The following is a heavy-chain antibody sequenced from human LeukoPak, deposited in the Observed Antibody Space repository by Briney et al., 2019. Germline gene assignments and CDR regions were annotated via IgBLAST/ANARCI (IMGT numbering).Heavy chain of an antibody. Sequence: SETVSCKASGYTFTSYGISWVRQAPGQGLEWMGGIIPIFGTATYAQKFQGRVTITADESTRTAYMELSSLRSEDTAVYYCARLRWFGVPPDYYGMDVWGQGTTVTVSS. J-gene: IGHJ6*02. V-gene: IGHV1-69*13. CDR2: IIPIFGTA. CDR3: ARLRWFGVPPDYYGMDV. D-gene: IGHD3-10*01. CDR1: GYTFTSYG.